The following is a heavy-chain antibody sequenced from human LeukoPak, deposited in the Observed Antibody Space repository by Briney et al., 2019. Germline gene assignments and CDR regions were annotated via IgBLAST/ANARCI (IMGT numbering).Heavy chain of an antibody. D-gene: IGHD6-25*01. CDR2: ISSNGGST. J-gene: IGHJ6*02. CDR3: TRNRGLDV. CDR1: GFTFSSYA. Sequence: SGGSLRLSCAASGFTFSSYAMHWVRQAPGKGLEYVSAISSNGGSTYYANSVKGRFTISRDNSKNTLYLQMGSLRAEDTAVYYCTRNRGLDVWGQGTTVTVSS. V-gene: IGHV3-64*01.